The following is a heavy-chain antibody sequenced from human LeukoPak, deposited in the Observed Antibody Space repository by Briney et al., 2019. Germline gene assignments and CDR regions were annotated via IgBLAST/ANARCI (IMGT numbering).Heavy chain of an antibody. CDR1: GGTFSSYA. D-gene: IGHD3-22*01. CDR3: ARDEYYYDSSGYSVGSDP. CDR2: IIPIFGTA. J-gene: IGHJ5*02. Sequence: SVKVSCKACGGTFSSYAISWVRPAPGQGLEWMGGIIPIFGTANYAQKFQGRVTITTDESTSTAYMELSRLRSEDTAVYYCARDEYYYDSSGYSVGSDPWGQGTLVTVSS. V-gene: IGHV1-69*05.